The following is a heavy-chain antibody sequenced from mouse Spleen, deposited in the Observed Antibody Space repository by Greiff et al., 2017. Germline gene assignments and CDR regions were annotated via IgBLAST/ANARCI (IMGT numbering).Heavy chain of an antibody. J-gene: IGHJ3*01. CDR1: GFTFSSYA. CDR3: ARHYYDYAFAY. CDR2: ISSGGST. V-gene: IGHV5-6-5*01. D-gene: IGHD2-4*01. Sequence: EVQLVESGGGLVKPGGSLKLSCAASGFTFSSYAMSWVRQTPEKRLEWVASISSGGSTYYPDSVKGRFTISRDNARNILYLQMSSLRSEDTAMYYCARHYYDYAFAYWGQGTLVTVSA.